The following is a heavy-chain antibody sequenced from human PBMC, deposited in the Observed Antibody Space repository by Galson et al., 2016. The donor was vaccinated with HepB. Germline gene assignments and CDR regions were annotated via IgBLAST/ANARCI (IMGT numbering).Heavy chain of an antibody. Sequence: SLRLSCAASGFVFSNFCLSWVRQAPGKGLEWVASISTRRTTYYSGSVQGRFTISRDNSNNTLYLQKNGLRAEDTAVCYFAKERLVRRIFDHWGQGTLLTVSS. CDR2: ISTRRTT. V-gene: IGHV3-23*01. CDR3: AKERLVRRIFDH. J-gene: IGHJ4*02. D-gene: IGHD1-1*01. CDR1: GFVFSNFC.